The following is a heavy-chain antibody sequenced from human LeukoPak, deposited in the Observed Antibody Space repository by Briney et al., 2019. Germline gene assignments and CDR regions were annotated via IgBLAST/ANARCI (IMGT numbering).Heavy chain of an antibody. Sequence: GGSLTLSCAASGLSFSNAWMSWVRQAPGKGLEWVGRTKSKTDGATTDYAAPVKGRFTISTDDSQNTLYLQMNSLQTEDIAVVYCTTFESWGQGTLVTVSS. CDR1: GLSFSNAW. CDR2: TKSKTDGATT. J-gene: IGHJ4*02. V-gene: IGHV3-15*01. CDR3: TTFES.